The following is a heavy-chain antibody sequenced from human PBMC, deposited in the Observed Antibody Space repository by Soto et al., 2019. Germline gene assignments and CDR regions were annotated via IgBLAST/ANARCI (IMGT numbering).Heavy chain of an antibody. V-gene: IGHV4-34*02. CDR3: ARGGCSGGSCYRPFFSD. CDR1: GGSFSDYY. Sequence: QVQLQQWGAGLLKPSETLSLTCAVYGGSFSDYYWSWIRQPPGKGLEWIGEINHSGSTIYNPSLKGRVTMSGDTAQIQVPPNLTPVAAAEKAGYYCARGGCSGGSCYRPFFSDWGQGTLVTVSS. D-gene: IGHD2-15*01. CDR2: INHSGST. J-gene: IGHJ4*02.